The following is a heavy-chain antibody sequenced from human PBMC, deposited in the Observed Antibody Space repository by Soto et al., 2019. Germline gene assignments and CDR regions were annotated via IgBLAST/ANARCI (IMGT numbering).Heavy chain of an antibody. J-gene: IGHJ6*02. CDR3: ARAPGGDFWSGYYPPYYYGMDV. CDR2: IYYSGST. Sequence: LSLTCTVSGGSISSYYWSWIRQPPGKGLEWIGYIYYSGSTNYNPSLKSRVTIPVDTSKNQFSLKLSSVTAADTAVYYCARAPGGDFWSGYYPPYYYGMDVWGQGTTVTVSS. V-gene: IGHV4-59*01. D-gene: IGHD3-3*01. CDR1: GGSISSYY.